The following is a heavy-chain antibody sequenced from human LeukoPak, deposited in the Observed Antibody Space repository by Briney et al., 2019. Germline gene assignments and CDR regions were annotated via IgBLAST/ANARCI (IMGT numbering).Heavy chain of an antibody. CDR3: AKGCSFDTAMVLDAFDI. V-gene: IGHV3-21*01. CDR1: GFTFSSYS. J-gene: IGHJ3*02. Sequence: GGSLRLSCAASGFTFSSYSMNWVRQAPGKGLEWVSSISSSSSYIYYADSVKGRFTISRDNAKNSLYLQMNSLRAEDTAVYYCAKGCSFDTAMVLDAFDIWGQGTMVTVSS. D-gene: IGHD5-18*01. CDR2: ISSSSSYI.